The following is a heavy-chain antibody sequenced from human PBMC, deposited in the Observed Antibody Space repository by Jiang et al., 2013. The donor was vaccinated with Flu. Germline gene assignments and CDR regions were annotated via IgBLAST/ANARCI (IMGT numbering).Heavy chain of an antibody. Sequence: QTLSLTCTISGDSVSNINAYWNWIRQSPSRGLEWLGRTYYRSKWYTDYAGYVKTRISINPDTSNNQFSLHLNSVTPEDTAVYYCAQEGTKWDLRWWGQGTLVTASS. CDR2: TYYRSKWYT. CDR1: GDSVSNINAY. V-gene: IGHV6-1*01. CDR3: AQEGTKWDLRW. J-gene: IGHJ4*02. D-gene: IGHD1-26*01.